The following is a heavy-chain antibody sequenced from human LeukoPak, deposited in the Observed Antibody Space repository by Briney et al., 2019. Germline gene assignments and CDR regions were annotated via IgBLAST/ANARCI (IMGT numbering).Heavy chain of an antibody. V-gene: IGHV4-34*01. J-gene: IGHJ4*02. D-gene: IGHD1-20*01. Sequence: SETLSLTCAAYGGSFSGYYWSWIRQPPGKGLEWIGEINHSGSTNYNPSLKSRVTISVDTSKNQFSLKLSSVTAADTAVYYCARRTQYNWNDLDYWGQGTLVTVSS. CDR2: INHSGST. CDR3: ARRTQYNWNDLDY. CDR1: GGSFSGYY.